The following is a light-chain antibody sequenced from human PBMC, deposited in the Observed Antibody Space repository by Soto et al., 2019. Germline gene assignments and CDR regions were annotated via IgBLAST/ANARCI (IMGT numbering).Light chain of an antibody. CDR3: QQYGSSPAT. CDR1: QSVRSY. CDR2: DAS. J-gene: IGKJ4*01. Sequence: DIGLTQSPATLSLSPGEGDNLXCRASQSVRSYIGWFQQKPGQAPNLLIYDASNRANGSPARFSGSGSATAFTPTISRLEHEDFAVYYGQQYGSSPATFGGGTKVDIK. V-gene: IGKV3-20*01.